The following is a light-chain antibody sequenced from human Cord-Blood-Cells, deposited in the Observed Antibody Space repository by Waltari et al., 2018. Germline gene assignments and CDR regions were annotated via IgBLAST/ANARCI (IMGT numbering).Light chain of an antibody. V-gene: IGKV3-15*01. CDR2: GAS. CDR3: QQYNSWPWT. CDR1: QSVSSN. Sequence: EIVMTQSPATLSVSPGERATLSWRASQSVSSNLAWYQQKPGHAPRLLIYGASTRATASPAMFSGSGSGTEFTLTISSLQSEDLAVYDCQQYNSWPWTFGQGTKVEIK. J-gene: IGKJ1*01.